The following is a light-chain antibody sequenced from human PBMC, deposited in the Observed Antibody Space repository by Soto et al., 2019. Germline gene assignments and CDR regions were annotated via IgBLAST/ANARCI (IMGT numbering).Light chain of an antibody. Sequence: DFQMTQSPSSLSASIGDRVTITCRASRTINTYLNWYQQRSGKAPNLLIYAASNLQSGVPSRFSGSGSGTDFTLTISNLQPEDFATYYCQQTYSSLPITFGQGTRLEIK. CDR3: QQTYSSLPIT. CDR2: AAS. J-gene: IGKJ5*01. CDR1: RTINTY. V-gene: IGKV1-39*01.